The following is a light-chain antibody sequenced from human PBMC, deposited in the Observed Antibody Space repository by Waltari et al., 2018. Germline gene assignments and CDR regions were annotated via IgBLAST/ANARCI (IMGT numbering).Light chain of an antibody. Sequence: EIVMTQSPATLSVSPGERATLSCRASQNVNTNLAWYQHKPGLAPRLLIYYASTRATGIPARFSGSGSGTEFTLTISSLQSEDFAVEFCQQHNDWPLTFGGGTKVEIK. CDR2: YAS. J-gene: IGKJ4*01. CDR1: QNVNTN. V-gene: IGKV3-15*01. CDR3: QQHNDWPLT.